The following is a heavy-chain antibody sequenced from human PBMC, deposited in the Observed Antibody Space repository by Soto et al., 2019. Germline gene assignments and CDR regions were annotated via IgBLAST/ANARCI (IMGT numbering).Heavy chain of an antibody. J-gene: IGHJ6*02. CDR2: INPSGGRT. CDR3: ASQNRRVLAVAAPPYYYYGMDV. V-gene: IGHV1-46*01. Sequence: ASVKVSCKASGYTFTSYYMHWVRQAPGQGLEWMGIINPSGGRTSYAQKFQGRVTMTRDTSTSTVYMELSSLRSEDTAVYYWASQNRRVLAVAAPPYYYYGMDVWGQGTTVTVSS. CDR1: GYTFTSYY. D-gene: IGHD6-19*01.